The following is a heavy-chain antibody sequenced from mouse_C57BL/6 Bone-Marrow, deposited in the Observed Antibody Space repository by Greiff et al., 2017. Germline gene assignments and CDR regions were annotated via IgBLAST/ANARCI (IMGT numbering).Heavy chain of an antibody. CDR3: AMDGYYGGTFAY. CDR2: IDPSDSYT. D-gene: IGHD2-3*01. J-gene: IGHJ3*01. CDR1: GYTFTSYW. Sequence: QVQLQQPGAELVMPGASVKLSCKASGYTFTSYWMHCVKQRPGQGLEWIGEIDPSDSYTNYNQKFKGKSTLTVDKSSSTAYMQLSSLTSEDSAVYYCAMDGYYGGTFAYWGQGTLVTVSA. V-gene: IGHV1-69*01.